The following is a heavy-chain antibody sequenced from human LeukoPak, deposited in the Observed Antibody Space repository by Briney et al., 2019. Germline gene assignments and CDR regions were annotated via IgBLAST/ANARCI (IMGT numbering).Heavy chain of an antibody. CDR1: GFTFSSYG. J-gene: IGHJ5*02. Sequence: GRSLRLSCAASGFTFSSYGMHWVRQAPGKGLEWVAVISYDGSNKYYADSVKGRFTISRDNSKNTLYLQMNSLRAEDTAVYYCARASYYDSSDNWFDPWGQGTLVTVSS. CDR3: ARASYYDSSDNWFDP. D-gene: IGHD3-22*01. V-gene: IGHV3-30*03. CDR2: ISYDGSNK.